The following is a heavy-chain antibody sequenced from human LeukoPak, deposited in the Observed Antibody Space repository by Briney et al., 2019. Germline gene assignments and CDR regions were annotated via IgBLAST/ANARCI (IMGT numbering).Heavy chain of an antibody. CDR3: ARGDRYFDWLPTFDY. Sequence: QTGGSLRLSCAASGFSFNIYAMGWVRQAPGKGLEYVSAISSNGGSTYYANSVKGRFTISRDNSKNTLYLQMGSLRAEDMAVYYCARGDRYFDWLPTFDYWGQGTLVTVSS. D-gene: IGHD3-9*01. CDR1: GFSFNIYA. CDR2: ISSNGGST. J-gene: IGHJ4*02. V-gene: IGHV3-64*01.